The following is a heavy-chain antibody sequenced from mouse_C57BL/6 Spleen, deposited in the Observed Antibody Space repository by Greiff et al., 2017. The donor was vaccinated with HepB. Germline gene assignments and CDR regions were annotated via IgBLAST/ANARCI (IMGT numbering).Heavy chain of an antibody. D-gene: IGHD2-3*01. CDR2: IYPRSGNT. CDR3: ARGDLWPSMIEAWFAY. V-gene: IGHV1-81*01. CDR1: GYTFTSYG. Sequence: VQLQESGAELARPGASVKLSCKASGYTFTSYGISWVKQRTGQGLEWIGEIYPRSGNTYYNEKFKGKATLTADKSSSTAYMELRSLTSEDSAVYFCARGDLWPSMIEAWFAYWGQGTLVTVSA. J-gene: IGHJ3*01.